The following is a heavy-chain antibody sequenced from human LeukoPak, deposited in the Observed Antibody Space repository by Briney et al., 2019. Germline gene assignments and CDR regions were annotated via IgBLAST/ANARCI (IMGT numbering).Heavy chain of an antibody. V-gene: IGHV4-59*01. D-gene: IGHD3-3*01. J-gene: IGHJ4*02. CDR3: ASRSSIWSGYQDTLYYFDS. CDR1: GGSISSYY. Sequence: PSETLSLTCTVSGGSISSYYWSWIRQPPGKRLEWIGHICYSGSTNYNPSLQSRVTISVDTSKNQFSLKLSSVTAADTAVYYCASRSSIWSGYQDTLYYFDSWGQGTLVTVSS. CDR2: ICYSGST.